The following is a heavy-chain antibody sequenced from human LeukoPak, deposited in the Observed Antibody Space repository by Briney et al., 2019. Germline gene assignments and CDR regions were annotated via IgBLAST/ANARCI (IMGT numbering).Heavy chain of an antibody. Sequence: ASVKVSCKASGYTFTSYGISWVRQAPGQGLEWMGWISAYNGNTNYAQKLQGRVTMTTDTSTSTAYMELRSLRSDDTAVYYCARVDRPPNYYYYYMDVWGKGTTVTVSS. CDR3: ARVDRPPNYYYYYMDV. V-gene: IGHV1-18*01. J-gene: IGHJ6*03. CDR1: GYTFTSYG. D-gene: IGHD1-14*01. CDR2: ISAYNGNT.